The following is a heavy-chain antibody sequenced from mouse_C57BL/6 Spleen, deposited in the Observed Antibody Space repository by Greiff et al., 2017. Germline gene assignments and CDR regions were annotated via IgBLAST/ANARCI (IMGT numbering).Heavy chain of an antibody. CDR1: GFSLTSYA. V-gene: IGHV2-9-1*01. Sequence: VKVVESGPGLVAPSQSLSITCTVSGFSLTSYAISWVRQPPGKGLEWLGVIWTGGGTNYNSALKSRLSISKDNSKSQVFLKMNSLQTDDTARYYCALIDSSGSFYYAMDYWGQGTSVTVSS. CDR3: ALIDSSGSFYYAMDY. J-gene: IGHJ4*01. CDR2: IWTGGGT. D-gene: IGHD3-2*02.